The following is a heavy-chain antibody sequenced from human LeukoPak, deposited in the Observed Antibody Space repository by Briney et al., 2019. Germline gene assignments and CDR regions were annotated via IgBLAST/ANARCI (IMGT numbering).Heavy chain of an antibody. V-gene: IGHV3-9*01. CDR3: AKGSAASGGRAFDY. CDR1: GFTFDYYA. J-gene: IGHJ4*02. CDR2: ISWNSGSI. Sequence: ARSLRLYCAAYGFTFDYYAMHWLPQAPGKGLEWVLGISWNSGSIGYADYVKGRFTISRDNAKNSLYLQMNSPRAEDTALYYCAKGSAASGGRAFDYWGQGTLVSVSS. D-gene: IGHD4-23*01.